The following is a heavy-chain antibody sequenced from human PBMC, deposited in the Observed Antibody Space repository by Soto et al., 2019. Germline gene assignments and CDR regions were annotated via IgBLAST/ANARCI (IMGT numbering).Heavy chain of an antibody. J-gene: IGHJ3*02. CDR2: TYYRAKWYN. CDR1: GDRVSSNSAA. V-gene: IGHV6-1*01. Sequence: SQTLSLTCAIPGDRVSSNSAAWNWIRQPPSRGIEWLGRTYYRAKWYNEYAVSAKSRITIKPNTTKNQFSLQLNSVTTEDTAVYYYARGFRQLVHDAFDIWGQGTMVTVSS. D-gene: IGHD6-6*01. CDR3: ARGFRQLVHDAFDI.